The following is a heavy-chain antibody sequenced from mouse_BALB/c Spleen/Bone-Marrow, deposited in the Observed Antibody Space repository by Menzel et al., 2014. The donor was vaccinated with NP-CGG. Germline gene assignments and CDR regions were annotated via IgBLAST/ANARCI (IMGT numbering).Heavy chain of an antibody. CDR3: ARDSYDLYALDY. CDR2: INPYNGGT. Sequence: EVKLMESGPELVKPGASMKISCKASGYSFTGYSMNWVKQSHGKNLEWIGLINPYNGGTSYNQKFKGKATLTVDKSSSTAYMELLSLTSEDSAVYYCARDSYDLYALDYWGQGTSVTVSS. V-gene: IGHV1-18*01. D-gene: IGHD2-12*01. J-gene: IGHJ4*01. CDR1: GYSFTGYS.